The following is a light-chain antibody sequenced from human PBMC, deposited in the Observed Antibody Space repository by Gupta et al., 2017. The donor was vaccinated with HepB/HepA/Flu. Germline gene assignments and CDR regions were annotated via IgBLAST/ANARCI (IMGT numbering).Light chain of an antibody. CDR3: AAWDDSLNGRV. V-gene: IGLV1-44*01. Sequence: HSVLTQPPSASGTPGQTVTISCSCSSSNIGSNSVNWYQQFPGTAPKLLIYVNDQRPSGVPDRFSGSKSGTSASLEISGLQSQDEAHYYCAAWDDSLNGRVFGGGTRLTVL. J-gene: IGLJ3*02. CDR1: SSNIGSNS. CDR2: VND.